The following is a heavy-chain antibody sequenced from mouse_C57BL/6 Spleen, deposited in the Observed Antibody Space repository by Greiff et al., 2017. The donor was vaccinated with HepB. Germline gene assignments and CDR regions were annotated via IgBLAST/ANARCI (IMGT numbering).Heavy chain of an antibody. J-gene: IGHJ3*01. CDR1: GYAFSSYW. V-gene: IGHV1-80*01. CDR3: ARGEGVYYGSSWFAY. CDR2: IYPGDGDT. D-gene: IGHD1-1*01. Sequence: VQLQQSGAELVKPGASVKISCKASGYAFSSYWMNWVKQRPGKGLEWIGQIYPGDGDTNYNGKFKGKATLTADKSSSTAYMQLSSLTSEDSAVYFCARGEGVYYGSSWFAYWGQGTLVTVSA.